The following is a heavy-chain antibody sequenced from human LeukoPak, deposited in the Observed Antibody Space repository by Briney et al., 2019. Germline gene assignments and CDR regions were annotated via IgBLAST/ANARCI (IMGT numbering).Heavy chain of an antibody. Sequence: GGSLRLSCAASGFTFSSYSMNWVRQAPGKGLEWVSGISWNSGSIGYADSVKGRFTISRDNAKNSLYLQMNSLRAEDMALYYCANEDSSGYFKNWGQGTLVTVSS. CDR1: GFTFSSYS. CDR3: ANEDSSGYFKN. CDR2: ISWNSGSI. D-gene: IGHD3-22*01. V-gene: IGHV3-9*03. J-gene: IGHJ4*02.